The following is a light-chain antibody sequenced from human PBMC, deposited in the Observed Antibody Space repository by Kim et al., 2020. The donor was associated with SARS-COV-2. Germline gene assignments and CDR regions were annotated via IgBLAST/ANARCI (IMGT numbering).Light chain of an antibody. CDR2: SNN. Sequence: PGRRVTTACSGSSHNMGRNTENGDQQLPGTAPKRLSYSNNQRPAGGPDRFSGSMSGNSASLAISGLQSEDEADYYWAAGDESHWVFGGGTKLTVL. J-gene: IGLJ3*02. CDR3: AAGDESHWV. V-gene: IGLV1-44*01. CDR1: SHNMGRNT.